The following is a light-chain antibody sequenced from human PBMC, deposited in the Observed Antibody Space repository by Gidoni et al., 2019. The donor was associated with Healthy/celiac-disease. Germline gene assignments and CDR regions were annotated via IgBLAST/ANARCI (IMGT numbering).Light chain of an antibody. J-gene: IGKJ2*01. CDR3: QQYDNLPYT. V-gene: IGKV1-33*01. Sequence: DIQMTQSPSSLSASVGDRVTITCQSSQDISNYVNWYHQKQGTAPKILIYDASNLETWVPSRFSGSGSVTDFTFTISSLQPEDIVTYYCQQYDNLPYTFGQGTKLEIK. CDR1: QDISNY. CDR2: DAS.